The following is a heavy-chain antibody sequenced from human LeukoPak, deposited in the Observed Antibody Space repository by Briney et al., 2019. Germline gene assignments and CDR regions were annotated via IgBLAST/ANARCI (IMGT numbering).Heavy chain of an antibody. V-gene: IGHV1-58*02. Sequence: SVKVSCKASGFTFSNSAMQWVRQARGQRLEWIGWIIVGSGKTHYAQNIQERVTITRDMSTNTAYMELSSLRSEDTAVYYCARALEMATVGPYYFDHWGQGTLVTVSS. CDR2: IIVGSGKT. D-gene: IGHD5-24*01. J-gene: IGHJ4*02. CDR3: ARALEMATVGPYYFDH. CDR1: GFTFSNSA.